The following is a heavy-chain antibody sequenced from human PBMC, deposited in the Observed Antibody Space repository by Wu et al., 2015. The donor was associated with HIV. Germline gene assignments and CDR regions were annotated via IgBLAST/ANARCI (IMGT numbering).Heavy chain of an antibody. D-gene: IGHD2-2*01. CDR3: ASDTEGYCNGTICYWSFDS. J-gene: IGHJ4*02. CDR1: GGTFRSYV. Sequence: QVQLVQSGAEVKRPGSSVKVSCKAPGGTFRSYVISWVRQAPGQGLEWMGGVIPIFKTTNNARKFQGRLTITTDESTSTAYMELSGLRSEDTAVYYCASDTEGYCNGTICYWSFDSWGQGTLVAVSS. CDR2: VIPIFKTT. V-gene: IGHV1-69*05.